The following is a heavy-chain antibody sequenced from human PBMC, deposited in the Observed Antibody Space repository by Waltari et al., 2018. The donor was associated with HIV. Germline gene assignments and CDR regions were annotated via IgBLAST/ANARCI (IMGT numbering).Heavy chain of an antibody. J-gene: IGHJ2*01. D-gene: IGHD3-16*01. Sequence: QVQLQESGPGLVKPSETLSLTCTVSGGSISRYYWSWIRQPPGKGLEWIGYIYYSRSTNYNPSLKSRVTISVDTSKNQFSLKLSSVTAADTAVYYCARGRRAKPNYDYVLPNWYFDLWGRGTLVTVSS. CDR2: IYYSRST. V-gene: IGHV4-59*01. CDR3: ARGRRAKPNYDYVLPNWYFDL. CDR1: GGSISRYY.